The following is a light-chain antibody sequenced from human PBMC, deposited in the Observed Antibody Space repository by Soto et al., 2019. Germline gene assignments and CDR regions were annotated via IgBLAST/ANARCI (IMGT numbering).Light chain of an antibody. J-gene: IGLJ3*02. CDR2: EVF. CDR3: CSYADHSWV. CDR1: SSDVGNYNL. V-gene: IGLV2-23*02. Sequence: QSALTQPASVSGSPGQSITISCTGTSSDVGNYNLVSWYQQHPGKAPKVIIYEVFKRPSGVSNRFSGSKSDNTASVTISGLQAEDEADYYCCSYADHSWVFGGGTKLTVL.